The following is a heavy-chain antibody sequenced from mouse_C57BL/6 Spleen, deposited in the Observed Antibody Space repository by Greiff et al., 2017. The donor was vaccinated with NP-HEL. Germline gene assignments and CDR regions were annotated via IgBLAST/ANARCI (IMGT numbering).Heavy chain of an antibody. V-gene: IGHV1-81*01. J-gene: IGHJ2*01. D-gene: IGHD1-1*01. CDR2: IYPRSGNT. CDR1: GYTFTSYG. Sequence: VQLQQSGAELARPGASVKLSCKASGYTFTSYGISWVKQRTGQGLEWIGEIYPRSGNTYYNEKFKGKATLTADKSSSTAYMELRSLTSEDSAVYFCARTHYYGSSQSYFDYWGQGTTLTVSS. CDR3: ARTHYYGSSQSYFDY.